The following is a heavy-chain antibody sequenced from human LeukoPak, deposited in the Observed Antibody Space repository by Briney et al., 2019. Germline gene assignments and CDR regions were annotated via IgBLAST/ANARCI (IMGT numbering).Heavy chain of an antibody. CDR3: AKGTSSGWYFYYYMDV. CDR1: GFTFSSFE. J-gene: IGHJ6*03. D-gene: IGHD6-19*01. Sequence: GGSLRLSCAASGFTFSSFEMHWVRQAPGKGLEWVSYISSDGSTIYYADSVKGRFTISRDNAKNSLYLQMNSLRAEDTALYYCAKGTSSGWYFYYYMDVWGKGTTVTISS. CDR2: ISSDGSTI. V-gene: IGHV3-48*03.